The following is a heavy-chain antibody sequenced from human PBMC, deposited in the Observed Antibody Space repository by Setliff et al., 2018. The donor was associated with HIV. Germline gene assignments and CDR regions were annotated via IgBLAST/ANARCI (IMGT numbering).Heavy chain of an antibody. Sequence: SETLSLTCTVSGGSISTSYWNWIRQPPGKGLEWIAYIYISGTTNYNPSLKSRVTISLDTSRNQFSLKLGSVTAADTAMYYCAREHCSGGSCNGFDTWGQGTMVTVSS. D-gene: IGHD2-15*01. V-gene: IGHV4-4*09. CDR2: IYISGTT. CDR1: GGSISTSY. J-gene: IGHJ3*02. CDR3: AREHCSGGSCNGFDT.